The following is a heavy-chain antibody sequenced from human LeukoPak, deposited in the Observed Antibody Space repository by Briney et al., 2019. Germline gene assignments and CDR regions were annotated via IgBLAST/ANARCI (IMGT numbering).Heavy chain of an antibody. CDR1: GFTFSSYW. J-gene: IGHJ4*02. CDR3: AREGSSWYYFDY. D-gene: IGHD6-13*01. CDR2: INSDGSST. Sequence: GGSLRLSCAAYGFTFSSYWMHWVRQAPGKGLVWVSRINSDGSSTSYADSVKGRFTISRDNAKNTLYLQMNSLRAEDTAVYYCAREGSSWYYFDYWGQGTLVTVSS. V-gene: IGHV3-74*01.